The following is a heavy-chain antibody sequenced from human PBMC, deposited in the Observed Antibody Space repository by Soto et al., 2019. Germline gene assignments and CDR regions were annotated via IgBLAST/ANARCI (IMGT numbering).Heavy chain of an antibody. V-gene: IGHV4-59*01. D-gene: IGHD2-21*02. CDR1: CSSILRYY. CDR2: LYNTGST. J-gene: IGHJ6*02. Sequence: SATLSPTCTLTCSSILRYYRSWIPHSPWKGLELIVYLYNTGSTIYNPSLKSRVTITVDTSKNQFSLKMNSVTAADTAVYYWARDLWGYCGVNCYPLDVWGQGTTIT. CDR3: ARDLWGYCGVNCYPLDV.